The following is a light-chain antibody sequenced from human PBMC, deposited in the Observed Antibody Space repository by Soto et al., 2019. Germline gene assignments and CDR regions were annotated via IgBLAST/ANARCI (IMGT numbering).Light chain of an antibody. V-gene: IGLV1-51*01. J-gene: IGLJ7*01. CDR3: GTWDSSLSAAV. CDR1: SFNIGNSY. CDR2: DNN. Sequence: QSVLTQPPSVSAAPGQKVTISCSGSSFNIGNSYVSWYQQLPGTAPKLLIYDNNKRPSGIPDRFSGSKSGTSATLGITGLQTEDEADYYCGTWDSSLSAAVFGGGTQLTVL.